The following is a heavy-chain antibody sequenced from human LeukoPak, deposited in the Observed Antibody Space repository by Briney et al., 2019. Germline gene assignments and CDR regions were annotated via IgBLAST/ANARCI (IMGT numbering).Heavy chain of an antibody. CDR3: TRHAEMIVEGVVNY. J-gene: IGHJ4*02. Sequence: GGSLKLSCAASGFAFSGSAMHWVRQASGKGLEWVGRTRSKANSYATAYAASVKGRFTISRDDSKNTAYLQMNSLKTEDTAVYYCTRHAEMIVEGVVNYWGQGTLVTVSS. V-gene: IGHV3-73*01. CDR1: GFAFSGSA. CDR2: TRSKANSYAT. D-gene: IGHD3-22*01.